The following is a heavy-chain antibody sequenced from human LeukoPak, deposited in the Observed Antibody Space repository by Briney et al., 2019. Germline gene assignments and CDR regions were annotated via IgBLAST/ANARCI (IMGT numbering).Heavy chain of an antibody. D-gene: IGHD3-10*02. V-gene: IGHV3-48*03. Sequence: PGGSLRLSCAASGFTFSSYAMHCVRQAPGKGLEWVSYISSSGSTIYYADSVKGRFTISRDNAKNSLYLQMNSLRAEDTAVYYCAELGITMIGGVWGKGTTITISS. CDR1: GFTFSSYA. CDR2: ISSSGSTI. J-gene: IGHJ6*04. CDR3: AELGITMIGGV.